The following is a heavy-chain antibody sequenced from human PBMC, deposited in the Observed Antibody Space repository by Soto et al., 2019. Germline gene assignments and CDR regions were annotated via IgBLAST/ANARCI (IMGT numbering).Heavy chain of an antibody. J-gene: IGHJ3*02. CDR3: ARVDYGDHDAFDI. CDR2: INPNSGGT. V-gene: IGHV1-2*02. D-gene: IGHD4-17*01. Sequence: ASVKVSCKASGYTFTGYYMHWVRQAPGQGLEWMGWINPNSGGTNYAQKFQGRVTMTRDTSISTAYMELSRLRSDDTAVYYCARVDYGDHDAFDIWGKGTMVTISS. CDR1: GYTFTGYY.